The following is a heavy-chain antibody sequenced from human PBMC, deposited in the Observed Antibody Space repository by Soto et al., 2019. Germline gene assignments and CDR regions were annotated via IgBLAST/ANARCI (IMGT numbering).Heavy chain of an antibody. CDR3: ARSFGVAAAGPFDY. Sequence: QVQLQESGPGLVKPSQTLSLTCTVSGGSISSGGYYWSWIRQHPGKGLEWIAYIYYSGSTYYNPSVMSRVTISVDTAKNQFCLKLSSVTAADTAVYYGARSFGVAAAGPFDYWGQGTLVTVSS. D-gene: IGHD6-13*01. CDR2: IYYSGST. CDR1: GGSISSGGYY. J-gene: IGHJ4*02. V-gene: IGHV4-31*03.